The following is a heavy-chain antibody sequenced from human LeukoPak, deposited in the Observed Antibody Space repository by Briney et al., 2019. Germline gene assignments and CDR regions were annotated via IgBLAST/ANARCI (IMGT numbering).Heavy chain of an antibody. CDR2: INPSGGRA. J-gene: IGHJ6*03. Sequence: ASVKVSCKASGYTFTSLYMHWVRQAPGQGLEWMGIINPSGGRASYAQKFQGRVTMTRDTSTSTVYMELSSLRSEDTAVYYCARNAVVVVPSYYYYYMDVWGKGTTVTISS. V-gene: IGHV1-46*01. D-gene: IGHD2-15*01. CDR1: GYTFTSLY. CDR3: ARNAVVVVPSYYYYYMDV.